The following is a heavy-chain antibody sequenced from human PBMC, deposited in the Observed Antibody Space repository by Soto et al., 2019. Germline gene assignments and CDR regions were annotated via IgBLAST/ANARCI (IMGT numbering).Heavy chain of an antibody. CDR1: GGSISSGGYS. V-gene: IGHV4-61*08. J-gene: IGHJ4*02. CDR2: IYYSGST. CDR3: ARDVRYYDSSGYYRSYYFDY. Sequence: SETLSLTCAVSGGSISSGGYSWSWIRQPPGKGLEWIGYIYYSGSTNYNPSLKSRITISVDTSKNQFSLKLSSVTAADTAVYYCARDVRYYDSSGYYRSYYFDYWGQGTLVTVSS. D-gene: IGHD3-22*01.